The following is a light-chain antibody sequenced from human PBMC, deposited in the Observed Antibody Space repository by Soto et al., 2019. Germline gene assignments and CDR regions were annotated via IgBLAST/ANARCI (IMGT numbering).Light chain of an antibody. CDR1: QSVNNY. V-gene: IGKV3-11*01. CDR2: DAS. J-gene: IGKJ1*01. Sequence: EIVLTQSPATLSLSPGERATLSCRASQSVNNYLHWYQQKPGQAPRLLIFDASNRATGIPARFSGTGSETDFTLTISGLQSEDFAVYYCQQYNNWPAWTFGQGTKVDI. CDR3: QQYNNWPAWT.